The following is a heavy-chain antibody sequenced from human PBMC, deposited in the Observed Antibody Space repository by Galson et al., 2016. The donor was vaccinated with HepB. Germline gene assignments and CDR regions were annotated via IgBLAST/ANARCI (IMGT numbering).Heavy chain of an antibody. CDR3: ARREGYCSGGRCNGFDY. CDR2: IFPGDSDI. D-gene: IGHD2-15*01. V-gene: IGHV5-51*01. CDR1: GYSFTSYL. J-gene: IGHJ4*02. Sequence: QSGAEVKKPGESLRISCKGSGYSFTSYLINWVRQTPGKGLEWMGIIFPGDSDIKYSPSFQGQVTISADKSISTAYLQWSSLKASDTAIYYCARREGYCSGGRCNGFDYWGQGTLVSVSS.